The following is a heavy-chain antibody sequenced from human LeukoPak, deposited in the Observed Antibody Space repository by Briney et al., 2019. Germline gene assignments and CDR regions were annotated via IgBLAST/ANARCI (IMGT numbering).Heavy chain of an antibody. D-gene: IGHD3/OR15-3a*01. CDR3: ASGLAFDY. J-gene: IGHJ4*02. CDR2: ISSNGGST. CDR1: GFTFSSYA. V-gene: IGHV3-64*01. Sequence: PGGSLRLSCAASGFTFSSYAMHCVRQAPGKGLEYVSAISSNGGSTYYANSVKGRFTISRDNSKNALYLQMGSLRAEDMAVYYCASGLAFDYWGQGTLVTVSS.